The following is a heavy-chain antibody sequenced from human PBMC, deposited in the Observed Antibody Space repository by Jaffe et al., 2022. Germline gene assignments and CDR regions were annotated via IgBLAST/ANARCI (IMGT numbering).Heavy chain of an antibody. J-gene: IGHJ4*02. CDR2: IRSKAYGGTT. D-gene: IGHD3-22*01. Sequence: EVQLVESGGGLVQPGRSLRLSCTASGFTFGDYAMSWVRQAPGKGLEWVGFIRSKAYGGTTEYAASVKGRFTISRDDSKSIAYLQMNSLKTEDTAVYYCTRVRETYYYDSSGYSYFDYWGQGTLVTVSS. V-gene: IGHV3-49*04. CDR3: TRVRETYYYDSSGYSYFDY. CDR1: GFTFGDYA.